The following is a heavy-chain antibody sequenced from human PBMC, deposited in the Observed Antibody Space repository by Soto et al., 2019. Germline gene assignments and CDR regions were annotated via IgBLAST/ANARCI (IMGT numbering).Heavy chain of an antibody. Sequence: VQLVESGGGLIQAGGSLRLSCAVSGFTVSTNFMMWVRQDPGKGLEWVSLIDSGGSISYADSVKGGFTISRDGSMNMQYLQMNRLTAEDTAGHYCARDGNGQRGSPHWGQGTLVTVSS. CDR1: GFTVSTNF. CDR2: IDSGGSI. D-gene: IGHD3-16*01. CDR3: ARDGNGQRGSPH. J-gene: IGHJ4*02. V-gene: IGHV3-53*02.